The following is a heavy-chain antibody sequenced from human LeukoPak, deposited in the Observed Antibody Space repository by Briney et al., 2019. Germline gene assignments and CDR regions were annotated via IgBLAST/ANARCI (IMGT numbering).Heavy chain of an antibody. CDR3: ARRLKAATGDAFDI. D-gene: IGHD6-13*01. CDR1: GFSSSNYG. Sequence: GGSLRLSCAASGFSSSNYGMNWVRQAPGKGLEWVSSISSGSSYIYYADSLKGRFTISRDNAKNSLYLQMNSLRVEDTAVYYCARRLKAATGDAFDIWGQGAMVTVSS. CDR2: ISSGSSYI. J-gene: IGHJ3*02. V-gene: IGHV3-21*01.